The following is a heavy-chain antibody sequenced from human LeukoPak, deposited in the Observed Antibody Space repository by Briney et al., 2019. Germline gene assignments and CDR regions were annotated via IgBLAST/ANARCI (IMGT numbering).Heavy chain of an antibody. D-gene: IGHD6-13*01. V-gene: IGHV4-39*07. J-gene: IGHJ4*02. CDR2: IYYSGST. Sequence: SETLSLTCTVSGGSISSSSYYWGWIRQPPGKGLEWIGSIYYSGSTYYNPSLKSRVTISVDTSKNQFSLKLSSVTAADTAVYYCARDLRIPGGQQLVSDYWGQGTLVTVSS. CDR3: ARDLRIPGGQQLVSDY. CDR1: GGSISSSSYY.